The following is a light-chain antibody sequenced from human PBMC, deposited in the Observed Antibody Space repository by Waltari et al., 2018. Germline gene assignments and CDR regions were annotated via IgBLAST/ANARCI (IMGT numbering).Light chain of an antibody. J-gene: IGKJ4*01. Sequence: EIVMTQSPATLSVSPGERATLSCRASQSVSSTLPWYQQKPGQPPTPLIYGASTRATATPARFSGSGSGTEFTLAISSLQSEDFAVYYCQHRNTGLTFGGGTKVEIE. V-gene: IGKV3D-15*01. CDR3: QHRNTGLT. CDR2: GAS. CDR1: QSVSST.